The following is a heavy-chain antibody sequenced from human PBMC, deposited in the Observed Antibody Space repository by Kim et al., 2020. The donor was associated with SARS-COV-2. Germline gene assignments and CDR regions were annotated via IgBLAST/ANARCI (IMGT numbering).Heavy chain of an antibody. J-gene: IGHJ4*02. D-gene: IGHD3-3*01. Sequence: DSVKGRFTISRDNSKNTLYLQMNSLRAEDTAVYYCAKEGYYDFWSGYFDYWGQGTLVTVSS. V-gene: IGHV3-30*02. CDR3: AKEGYYDFWSGYFDY.